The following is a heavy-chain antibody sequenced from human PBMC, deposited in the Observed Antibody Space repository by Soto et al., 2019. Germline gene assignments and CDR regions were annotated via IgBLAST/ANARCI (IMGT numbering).Heavy chain of an antibody. V-gene: IGHV3-33*01. J-gene: IGHJ4*02. CDR2: IWYDGSNK. CDR3: AREVGYYDSSGYQAFDY. CDR1: GFTFSSYG. D-gene: IGHD3-22*01. Sequence: QAGGSLRLSCAASGFTFSSYGMHWVRQAPGKGLEWVAVIWYDGSNKYYADSVKGRFTISRDNSKNTLYLQMNSLRAEDTAVYYCAREVGYYDSSGYQAFDYWGQGALVTVSS.